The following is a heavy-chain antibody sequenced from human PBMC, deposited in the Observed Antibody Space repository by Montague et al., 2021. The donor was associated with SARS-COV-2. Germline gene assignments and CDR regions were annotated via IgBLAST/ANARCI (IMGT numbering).Heavy chain of an antibody. Sequence: SETLSLTCTVSGGSISSDSYYWGWIRQPPGKGLEWIGYIYYTENTYYSPSLKSRLTISVDTSKNQFSLKLSSVTAADTAMFYCARLLTGSDAFDIWGQGTMVTVSS. CDR3: ARLLTGSDAFDI. J-gene: IGHJ3*02. CDR1: GGSISSDSYY. V-gene: IGHV4-39*01. CDR2: IYYTENT. D-gene: IGHD3-9*01.